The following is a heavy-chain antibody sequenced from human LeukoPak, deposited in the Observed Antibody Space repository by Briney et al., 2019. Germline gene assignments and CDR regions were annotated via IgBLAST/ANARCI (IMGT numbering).Heavy chain of an antibody. CDR2: IWYDGSNK. J-gene: IGHJ4*02. V-gene: IGHV3-33*08. Sequence: GGSLRLSCEASGFTFRNYVIHWVRQAPGKGLEWVAVIWYDGSNKYYADSVKGRFTISRDNSKNTLYLQMNSLRAEDTAVYYCARNKDGGGFDYWGQGTLVTVSS. CDR3: ARNKDGGGFDY. CDR1: GFTFRNYV. D-gene: IGHD1/OR15-1a*01.